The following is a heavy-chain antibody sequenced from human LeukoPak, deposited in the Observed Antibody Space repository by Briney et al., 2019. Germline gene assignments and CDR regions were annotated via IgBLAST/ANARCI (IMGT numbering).Heavy chain of an antibody. J-gene: IGHJ4*02. V-gene: IGHV1-69*05. CDR2: IITLFGTT. CDR1: GGTFSSYA. CDR3: AGSDRANYYETSGLFDY. Sequence: SVKVSCKASGGTFSSYAISWVRQAPGQGLEWMGRIITLFGTTNYAQKFQGRVSITTDESTSTAYMDLSSLRSEDTAVYYCAGSDRANYYETSGLFDYWGQGTPVTVSS. D-gene: IGHD3-22*01.